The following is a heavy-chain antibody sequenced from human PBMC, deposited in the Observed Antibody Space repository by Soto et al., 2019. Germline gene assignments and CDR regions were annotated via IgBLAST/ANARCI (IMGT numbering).Heavy chain of an antibody. D-gene: IGHD6-19*01. J-gene: IGHJ5*02. CDR1: GGSISSSSYY. Sequence: SETLSLTCTVSGGSISSSSYYWSWIRQPPGKGLEWIGYIYYSGSTNYNPSLKSRVTISVDTSKNQFSLKLSSVTAADTAVYYCAGGLSSGWGRWFDPWGQGTLVTVSS. V-gene: IGHV4-61*01. CDR2: IYYSGST. CDR3: AGGLSSGWGRWFDP.